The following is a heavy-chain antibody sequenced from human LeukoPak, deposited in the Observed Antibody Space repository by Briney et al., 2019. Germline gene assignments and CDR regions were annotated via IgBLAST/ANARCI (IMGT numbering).Heavy chain of an antibody. V-gene: IGHV4-59*01. J-gene: IGHJ5*02. Sequence: SETLSLTCTVSGDSISGYYWSWIRQPPGKGLEWIGYIYYSGSTNYNPSLKSRVTISVDTSRNQFSLKLRSVTAADAAVYYCARALAGRWFDPWGQGTLVTVSS. CDR1: GDSISGYY. CDR3: ARALAGRWFDP. CDR2: IYYSGST. D-gene: IGHD6-19*01.